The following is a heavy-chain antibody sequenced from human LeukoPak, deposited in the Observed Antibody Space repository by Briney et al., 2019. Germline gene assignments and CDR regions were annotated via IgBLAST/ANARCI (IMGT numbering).Heavy chain of an antibody. V-gene: IGHV3-23*01. CDR3: ATEGSFDY. Sequence: GGSLRLSCAASGFTFSTYGMIWVRQAPGKGLEWVSAISGSGGSTYYADSVKGRFTISRDNSKNTLYLQMNSLRAEDAAVYYCATEGSFDYWGQGTLVTVSS. CDR1: GFTFSTYG. CDR2: ISGSGGST. J-gene: IGHJ4*02.